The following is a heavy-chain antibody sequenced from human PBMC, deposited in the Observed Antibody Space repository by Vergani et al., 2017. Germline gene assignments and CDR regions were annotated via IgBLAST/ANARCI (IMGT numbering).Heavy chain of an antibody. J-gene: IGHJ4*02. CDR1: GGTFSSYA. CDR2: IIPIFGTA. V-gene: IGHV1-69*06. Sequence: QVQLVQSGAEVKKPGSSVKVSCKASGGTFSSYAISWVRQAPGQGLEWMGGIIPIFGTANYAQKFQGRVTITADKSTSTAYMELSSLRSEDTAVYYCARAGYCSGGSCAAPSHFDYWGQGTLVTVSS. CDR3: ARAGYCSGGSCAAPSHFDY. D-gene: IGHD2-15*01.